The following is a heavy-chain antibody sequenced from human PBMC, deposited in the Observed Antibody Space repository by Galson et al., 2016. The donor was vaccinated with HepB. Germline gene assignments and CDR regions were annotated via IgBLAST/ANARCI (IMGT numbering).Heavy chain of an antibody. V-gene: IGHV5-10-1*01. D-gene: IGHD2/OR15-2a*01. CDR2: INPSDSYT. Sequence: QSGAEVKKPGEPLRISCEASGYIFTNNWISWARQMPGKGLEWMGRINPSDSYTTYSPSFQGHVPLSVDKSTSTAYLQWGSLKTSDTAIYFCVIVTSLTDHWGQGTLVTVSS. J-gene: IGHJ4*02. CDR1: GYIFTNNW. CDR3: VIVTSLTDH.